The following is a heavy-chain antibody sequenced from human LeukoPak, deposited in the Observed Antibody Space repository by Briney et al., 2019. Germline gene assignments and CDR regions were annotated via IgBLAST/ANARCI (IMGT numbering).Heavy chain of an antibody. V-gene: IGHV4-34*01. D-gene: IGHD5-12*01. Sequence: SETLSLTCAVYGGSFSGYYWSWIRQPPGKGLEWIGEINHSGSTNYNPSLKSRVTISVDTSKNQFSLKLSSVTAADTAVCYCARGVGGWLRFFDYWGQGTLVTVSS. CDR3: ARGVGGWLRFFDY. CDR2: INHSGST. J-gene: IGHJ4*02. CDR1: GGSFSGYY.